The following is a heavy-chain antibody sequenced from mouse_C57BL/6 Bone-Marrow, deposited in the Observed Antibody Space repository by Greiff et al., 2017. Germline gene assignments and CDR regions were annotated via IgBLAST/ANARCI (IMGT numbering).Heavy chain of an antibody. J-gene: IGHJ1*03. Sequence: EVKVEESGAELAKPGASVKLSCKASGYTFTSYWMHWVKQRPGQGLEWIGAIYPGNSDTSYNQKFKGKAKLTAVTSASTAYMELSSLTNEDSAVYYCTRRKNCWGYFDVWGTGTTVTVSS. CDR2: IYPGNSDT. V-gene: IGHV1-5*01. CDR3: TRRKNCWGYFDV. CDR1: GYTFTSYW. D-gene: IGHD4-1*01.